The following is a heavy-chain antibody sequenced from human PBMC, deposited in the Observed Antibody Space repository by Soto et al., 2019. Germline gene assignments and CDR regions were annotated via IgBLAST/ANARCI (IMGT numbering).Heavy chain of an antibody. J-gene: IGHJ4*02. CDR2: IWYDGSNK. CDR3: ARGDRKPTYYYDSSGYYYQYYFDY. D-gene: IGHD3-22*01. V-gene: IGHV3-33*01. Sequence: VAVIWYDGSNKYYADSVKGRFTISRDNSKNTLYLQMNSLRAEDTAVYYCARGDRKPTYYYDSSGYYYQYYFDYWGQGTLVTVSS.